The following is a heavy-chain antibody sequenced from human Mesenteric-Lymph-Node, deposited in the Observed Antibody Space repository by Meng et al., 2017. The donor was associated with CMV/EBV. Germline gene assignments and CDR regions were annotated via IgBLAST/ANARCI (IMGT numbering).Heavy chain of an antibody. V-gene: IGHV3-21*01. CDR2: ISSSSSYI. D-gene: IGHD2-2*02. Sequence: GESLKISCAASGFTFSSYSVNWVRQAPGKGLEWVSSISSSSSYIYYADSVKGRFTISRDNAKNSLYLQMNSLRAEDTAVYYCARGYCSSTSCYTSFDYWGQGTLVTVSS. CDR3: ARGYCSSTSCYTSFDY. CDR1: GFTFSSYS. J-gene: IGHJ4*02.